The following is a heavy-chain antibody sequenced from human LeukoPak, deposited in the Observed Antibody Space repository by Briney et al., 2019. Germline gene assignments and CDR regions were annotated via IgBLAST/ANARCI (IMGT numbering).Heavy chain of an antibody. J-gene: IGHJ4*02. Sequence: SETLSLTCTVSGGSISISGYYWAWIRQPPGKGPEWIGSIFYTGTTYYNPSLRSRVTISVDTSKNQFSLKLTSLTAADTAVYYCASEYYDSSGYFGYWGQGTLVTVSS. D-gene: IGHD3-22*01. CDR1: GGSISISGYY. CDR3: ASEYYDSSGYFGY. CDR2: IFYTGTT. V-gene: IGHV4-39*07.